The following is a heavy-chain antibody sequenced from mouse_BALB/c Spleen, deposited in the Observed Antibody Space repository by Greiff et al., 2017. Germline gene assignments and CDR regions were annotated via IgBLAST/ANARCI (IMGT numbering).Heavy chain of an antibody. CDR2: IWAGGST. D-gene: IGHD2-10*02. Sequence: QVHVKQSGPGLVAPSQSLSITCTVSGFSLTSYGVHWVRQPPGKGLEWLGVIWAGGSTNYNSALMSRLSISKDNSKSQVFLKMNSLQTDDTAMYYCARYGNYAWFAYWGQGTLVTVSA. J-gene: IGHJ3*01. CDR3: ARYGNYAWFAY. CDR1: GFSLTSYG. V-gene: IGHV2-9*02.